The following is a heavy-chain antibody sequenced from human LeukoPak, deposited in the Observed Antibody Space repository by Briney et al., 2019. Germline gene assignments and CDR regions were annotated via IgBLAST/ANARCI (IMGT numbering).Heavy chain of an antibody. CDR1: GFTFSSYN. CDR2: ISSSSTTI. V-gene: IGHV3-48*04. D-gene: IGHD2-15*01. Sequence: GGSLRLSCAASGFTFSSYNMNWVRQAPGKGLEWVSHISSSSTTIYSADSVKGRFTISRDNAKNSLYLQMNSLRAEDTAVYYCARAQPEAAYGFDYWGQGTLVTVSS. J-gene: IGHJ4*02. CDR3: ARAQPEAAYGFDY.